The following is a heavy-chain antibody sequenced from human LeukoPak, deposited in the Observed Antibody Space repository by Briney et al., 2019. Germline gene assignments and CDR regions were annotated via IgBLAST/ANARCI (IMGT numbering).Heavy chain of an antibody. CDR1: GGSISSYY. CDR2: NYTSGST. CDR3: ARDRSISGSCYGDFDY. Sequence: SETLSLTCTVSGGSISSYYWSWIRQPAGKGLEWIGRNYTSGSTNYNPSLKSRVTISVDKSKNQFSLKPSSVTAADPAVYYCARDRSISGSCYGDFDYWGQGTLSPSPQ. J-gene: IGHJ4*02. V-gene: IGHV4-4*07. D-gene: IGHD1-26*01.